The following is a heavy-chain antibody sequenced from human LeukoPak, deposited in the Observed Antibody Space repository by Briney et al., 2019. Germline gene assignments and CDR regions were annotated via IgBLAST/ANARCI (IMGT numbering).Heavy chain of an antibody. D-gene: IGHD6-13*01. CDR2: IKPDGSET. CDR3: ACSRLTFSSSWLW. V-gene: IGHV3-7*01. Sequence: GRSLRLSCAASGFTFSSYYMSWVRQAPGEGLEWVANIKPDGSETYYADSVKGRFTISRDNGKNSLHLQMNSLRADDTAVYYCACSRLTFSSSWLWWGQGALVTVSS. CDR1: GFTFSSYY. J-gene: IGHJ4*02.